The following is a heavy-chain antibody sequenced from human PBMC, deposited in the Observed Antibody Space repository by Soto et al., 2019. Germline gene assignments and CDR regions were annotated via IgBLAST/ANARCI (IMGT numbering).Heavy chain of an antibody. CDR1: GGSISSGRSS. J-gene: IGHJ4*02. CDR3: AREANWNYELGNYFDY. D-gene: IGHD1-7*01. CDR2: IFYSGST. V-gene: IGHV4-30-2*05. Sequence: SETLSLTCSVSGGSISSGRSSWNWIRQPPGKGLEWIAYIFYSGSTYYNPSLQSRVTISVDTSKNQFSLKLNSVTAADTAVYYCAREANWNYELGNYFDYWGQGSLVTVSS.